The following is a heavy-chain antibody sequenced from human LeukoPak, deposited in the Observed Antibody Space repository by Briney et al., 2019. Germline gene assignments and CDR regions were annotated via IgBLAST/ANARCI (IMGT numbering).Heavy chain of an antibody. CDR3: ARAHRSGWSYFDY. V-gene: IGHV3-21*01. D-gene: IGHD6-19*01. CDR2: ISSSSSYI. J-gene: IGHJ4*02. CDR1: RFTFSSYS. Sequence: GGSLRLSCAASRFTFSSYSMDWVRQAPGKGLEWVSSISSSSSYIYYADSVKGRFTISRDNAKNSLYLQMNSLRAEDTAVYYCARAHRSGWSYFDYWGLGTLVTVSS.